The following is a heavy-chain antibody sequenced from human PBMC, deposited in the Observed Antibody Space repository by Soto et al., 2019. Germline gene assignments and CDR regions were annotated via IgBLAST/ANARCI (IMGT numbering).Heavy chain of an antibody. J-gene: IGHJ4*02. CDR1: GGTFSSYA. CDR3: ARGAGGATIQWGVWYFDY. CDR2: IIPIFGTT. D-gene: IGHD5-12*01. V-gene: IGHV1-69*01. Sequence: QVQLVQSGAEVKKPGSSVKVSCKASGGTFSSYAISWVRQAPGQGLEWMGGIIPIFGTTNYAQKFQGRVTITADESTSTAYMELSSLRSEDTAVYYCARGAGGATIQWGVWYFDYWGQGTLVTVSS.